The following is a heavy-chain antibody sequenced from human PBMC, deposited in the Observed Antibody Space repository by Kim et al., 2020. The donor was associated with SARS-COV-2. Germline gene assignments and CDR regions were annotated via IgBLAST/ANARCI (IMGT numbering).Heavy chain of an antibody. Sequence: SIKYYADSVRGRFTISRDNSKNTLYLQMNNLRTEDTAVFYCVRDYDSSGYPWGQGTLVTVSS. CDR2: SIK. V-gene: IGHV3-30-3*01. D-gene: IGHD6-19*01. CDR3: VRDYDSSGYP. J-gene: IGHJ5*02.